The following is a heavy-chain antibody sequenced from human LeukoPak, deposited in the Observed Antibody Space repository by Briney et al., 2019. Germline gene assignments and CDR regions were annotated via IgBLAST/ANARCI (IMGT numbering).Heavy chain of an antibody. J-gene: IGHJ5*02. CDR1: GYSISSGYY. D-gene: IGHD3-10*01. CDR3: ASMGVLLGPPANWFDP. Sequence: ASETLSLTCTVSGYSISSGYYWGWIRQPPGKGLEWIGSIYHSGSTYYNPSLKSRVTISVDTSKNQFSLKLSSVTAADTAVYYCASMGVLLGPPANWFDPWGQGTLVTVSS. CDR2: IYHSGST. V-gene: IGHV4-38-2*02.